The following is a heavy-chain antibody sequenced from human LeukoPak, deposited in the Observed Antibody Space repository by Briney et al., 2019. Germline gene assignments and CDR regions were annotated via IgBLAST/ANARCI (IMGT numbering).Heavy chain of an antibody. CDR2: IKQDETEK. CDR1: GFTFSNFW. D-gene: IGHD3-22*01. J-gene: IGHJ4*02. CDR3: ANLGPTYYYDSSGPFGY. Sequence: GGSLRLSCTASGFTFSNFWMGWVRQAPGKGLEWVANIKQDETEKFYLGSVKGRFTISRDNSKNTLYLQMNSLRVEDTAVYYCANLGPTYYYDSSGPFGYWGQGTLVTVTS. V-gene: IGHV3-7*03.